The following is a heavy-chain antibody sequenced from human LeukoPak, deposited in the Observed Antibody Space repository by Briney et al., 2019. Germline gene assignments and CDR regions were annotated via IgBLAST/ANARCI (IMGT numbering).Heavy chain of an antibody. D-gene: IGHD2-21*02. J-gene: IGHJ4*02. CDR3: ARVAYCGGDCYIEYYFDY. CDR1: GGSISSYY. Sequence: PSETLSPTCTVSGGSISSYYWSWIRQPPGKGLEWIGYIYYSGSTNYNPSLKSRVTISVDTSKNQFSLKLSSVTAADTAVYYCARVAYCGGDCYIEYYFDYWGQGTLVTVSS. V-gene: IGHV4-59*01. CDR2: IYYSGST.